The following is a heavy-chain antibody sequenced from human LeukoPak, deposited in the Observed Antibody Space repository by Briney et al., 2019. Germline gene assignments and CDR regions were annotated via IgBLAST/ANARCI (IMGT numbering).Heavy chain of an antibody. V-gene: IGHV5-51*01. D-gene: IGHD6-6*01. CDR3: ARHGPISSRRNYFDY. CDR2: IFPDDSDT. J-gene: IGHJ4*02. Sequence: GESLKISCKGSGYSFTNFWIGWVRQRPGKGLEWMAIIFPDDSDTRYSPSFRGQVTISADRSTNTAYLQWSSLKASDTAMYYCARHGPISSRRNYFDYWGQGTLVTVSS. CDR1: GYSFTNFW.